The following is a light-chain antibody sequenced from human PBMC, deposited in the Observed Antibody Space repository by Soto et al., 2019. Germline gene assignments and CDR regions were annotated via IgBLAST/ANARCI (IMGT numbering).Light chain of an antibody. J-gene: IGLJ3*02. V-gene: IGLV4-69*01. Sequence: QPVLTQSPSASASLGASVKLTCTLSSGYSSYAIAWHQQQPAKGPRYLMQVISDGSHTKADGIPDRFSGSSSGADRYLTISSLQSDDEADYYCQAWGTGGVFGGGTQLTVL. CDR2: VISDGSH. CDR3: QAWGTGGV. CDR1: SGYSSYA.